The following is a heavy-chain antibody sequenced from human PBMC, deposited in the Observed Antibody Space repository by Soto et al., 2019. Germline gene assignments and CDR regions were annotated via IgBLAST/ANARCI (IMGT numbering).Heavy chain of an antibody. Sequence: SETLSLTCTVSGGSVSSYSWSWIRQPPGKGLEWIGNISYSGSTTYNPSLKSRVTISVDTSKNQFSLSLTSVTAADTAFYYCARNVTYIYGLYGFDIWGQGTMVTVSS. CDR2: ISYSGST. V-gene: IGHV4-59*08. CDR3: ARNVTYIYGLYGFDI. J-gene: IGHJ3*02. CDR1: GGSVSSYS. D-gene: IGHD3-3*02.